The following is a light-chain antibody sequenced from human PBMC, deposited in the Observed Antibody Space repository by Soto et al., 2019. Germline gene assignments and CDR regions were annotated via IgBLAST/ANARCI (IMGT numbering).Light chain of an antibody. J-gene: IGLJ1*01. CDR1: SSDVGGYNY. Sequence: QSGLTQPASVSGSPGQSITISCTGTSSDVGGYNYVSWYQQQPGKAPKLMIYGVTNRPSGVSNRFSGSKSGNTASLTISGLQAEDEADYYCSSYTSSSTLDVFGAGTKVTVL. CDR2: GVT. V-gene: IGLV2-14*01. CDR3: SSYTSSSTLDV.